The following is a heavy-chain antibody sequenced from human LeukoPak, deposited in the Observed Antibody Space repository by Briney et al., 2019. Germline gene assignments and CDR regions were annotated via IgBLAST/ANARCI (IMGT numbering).Heavy chain of an antibody. CDR2: IIPIFGTA. CDR1: AGTFSSYA. V-gene: IGHV1-69*13. Sequence: SVNVSCKASAGTFSSYAISWVRQAPGQGLEWMGGIIPIFGTANYAQKFQGRVTITADESTSTAYMELSSLRSEDTAVYYCARGTYSNYEGWFDPWGQGALVTVSS. J-gene: IGHJ5*02. CDR3: ARGTYSNYEGWFDP. D-gene: IGHD4-11*01.